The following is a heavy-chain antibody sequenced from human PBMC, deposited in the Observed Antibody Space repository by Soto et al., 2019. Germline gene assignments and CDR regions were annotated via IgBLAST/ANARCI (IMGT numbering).Heavy chain of an antibody. J-gene: IGHJ6*03. Sequence: SETLSLTCTVSGGSISSGGYYWSWIRQHPGKGLEWIGYIYYSGSTYYNPSLKSRVTISVDTSKNQFSLKLSSVTAADTAVYYCARAGYDILYYYYMDVWGKGTTVTVSS. V-gene: IGHV4-31*03. CDR1: GGSISSGGYY. CDR3: ARAGYDILYYYYMDV. D-gene: IGHD5-12*01. CDR2: IYYSGST.